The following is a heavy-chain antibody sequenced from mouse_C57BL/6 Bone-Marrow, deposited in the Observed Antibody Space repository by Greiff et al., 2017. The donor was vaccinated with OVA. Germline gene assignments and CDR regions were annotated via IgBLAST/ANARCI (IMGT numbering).Heavy chain of an antibody. Sequence: EVMLVESGGGLVKPGGSLKLSCAASGFTFSDYGMHWVRQAPEKGLEWVAYISSGGSTIYYADTVKGRFTISRDNAKNTLFLQMTSMRSGNTAMYYCARMDYWGQGTSVTVSS. V-gene: IGHV5-17*01. CDR2: ISSGGSTI. CDR1: GFTFSDYG. CDR3: ARMDY. J-gene: IGHJ4*01.